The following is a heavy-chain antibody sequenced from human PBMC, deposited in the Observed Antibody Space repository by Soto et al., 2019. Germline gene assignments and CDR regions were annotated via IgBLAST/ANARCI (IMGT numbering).Heavy chain of an antibody. CDR1: GYSFASYW. D-gene: IGHD6-6*01. CDR2: IYPGDSDT. CDR3: ARTRSFTLGFYYDGMDV. J-gene: IGHJ6*02. V-gene: IGHV5-51*01. Sequence: GESLKISCQGSGYSFASYWIGWVRQMPGKDLEWMGIIYPGDSDTRYSPSFQGQATISAVKSLRTAYLQWTSLKASDTALYYCARTRSFTLGFYYDGMDVWGQGTTVTVSS.